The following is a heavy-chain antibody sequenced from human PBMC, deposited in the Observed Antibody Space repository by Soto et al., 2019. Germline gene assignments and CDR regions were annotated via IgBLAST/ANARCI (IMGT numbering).Heavy chain of an antibody. D-gene: IGHD2-15*01. CDR3: ARAPKIYCSCGSCHFDY. CDR1: GGTFSSYT. Sequence: QVQLVQSGAEVKKPGSSVKVSCKASGGTFSSYTISWVRQAPGQGLEWMGRIIPILGIANYAQKFQDGLMFTADKSTSNAYMELSSLRSEDTAVYYCARAPKIYCSCGSCHFDYWGQGTLVTVSS. V-gene: IGHV1-69*02. CDR2: IIPILGIA. J-gene: IGHJ4*02.